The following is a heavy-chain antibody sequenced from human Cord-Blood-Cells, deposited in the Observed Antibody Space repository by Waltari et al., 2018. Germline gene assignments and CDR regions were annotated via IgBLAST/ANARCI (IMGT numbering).Heavy chain of an antibody. D-gene: IGHD7-27*01. J-gene: IGHJ4*02. Sequence: EVQLVESGGGLVQPGGSLNLSCAASGFTFSGSAMHWVRQASGKGLEWVGRIRSKANSYATAYAASVKGRFTISRDDSKNTAYLQMNSLKTEDTAVYYCTRLTGDPIDYWGQGTLVTVSS. V-gene: IGHV3-73*02. CDR1: GFTFSGSA. CDR3: TRLTGDPIDY. CDR2: IRSKANSYAT.